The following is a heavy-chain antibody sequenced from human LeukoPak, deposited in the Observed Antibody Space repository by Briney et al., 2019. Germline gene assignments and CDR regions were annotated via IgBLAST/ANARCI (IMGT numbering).Heavy chain of an antibody. CDR3: ARRNYYDSSGRPNWFDP. D-gene: IGHD3-22*01. CDR1: GGSISSYY. Sequence: SETLSLTCTVSGGSISSYYWSWIRQPPGKGLEWIGYIYYSGSTNYNPSLKSRVTISVDTSKNQFSLKLSSVTAAATAVYYCARRNYYDSSGRPNWFDPWGQGTLVTVSS. V-gene: IGHV4-59*12. CDR2: IYYSGST. J-gene: IGHJ5*02.